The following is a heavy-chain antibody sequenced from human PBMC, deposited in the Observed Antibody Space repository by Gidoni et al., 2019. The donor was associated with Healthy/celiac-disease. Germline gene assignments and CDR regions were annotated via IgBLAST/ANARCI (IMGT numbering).Heavy chain of an antibody. J-gene: IGHJ4*02. D-gene: IGHD2-2*01. Sequence: EVQLLESGGGLVQPGGSLRLSCAASGFTFSSYAMSWVRQAPGKGLEWVSAISGSGGSTYYADSVKGRFTISRDNSKNTLYLQMNSLRAEDTAVYYCAKDRPLGYCSSTSCSHFDYWGQGTLVTVSS. CDR3: AKDRPLGYCSSTSCSHFDY. V-gene: IGHV3-23*01. CDR2: ISGSGGST. CDR1: GFTFSSYA.